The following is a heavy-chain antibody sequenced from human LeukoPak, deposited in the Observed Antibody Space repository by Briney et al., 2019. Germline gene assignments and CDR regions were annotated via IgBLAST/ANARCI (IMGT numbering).Heavy chain of an antibody. CDR2: ISSSSVYI. Sequence: GGSLRLSCAASGFTFSSYGMSWVRQAPGKGLEWVSSISSSSVYIYYADSVKGRFTISRDNAKNSLYLQMASLRAEDTAVYYCARDVGKAYFDYWGQGTLVTVSS. CDR1: GFTFSSYG. J-gene: IGHJ4*02. V-gene: IGHV3-21*01. CDR3: ARDVGKAYFDY. D-gene: IGHD2-15*01.